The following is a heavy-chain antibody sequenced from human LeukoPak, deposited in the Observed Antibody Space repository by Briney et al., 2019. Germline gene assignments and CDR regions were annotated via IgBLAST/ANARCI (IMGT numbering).Heavy chain of an antibody. CDR2: ISSSNYI. Sequence: PGGSLRLSCAASGFTFSSYNMNWVRQAPGKGLEWVSSISSSNYIYYADSVKGRFTISRDNAKNSLCLQMNSLRAEDTAVYYCARAPYSSGSDYWGQGTLVSVSS. D-gene: IGHD6-19*01. CDR1: GFTFSSYN. CDR3: ARAPYSSGSDY. V-gene: IGHV3-21*01. J-gene: IGHJ4*02.